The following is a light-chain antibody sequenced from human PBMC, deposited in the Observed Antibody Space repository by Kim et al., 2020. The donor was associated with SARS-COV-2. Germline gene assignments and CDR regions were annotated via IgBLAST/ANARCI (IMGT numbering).Light chain of an antibody. CDR1: ISGLQVYTA. Sequence: SISLACTWVISGLQVYTAVSWYRHHPGKAPKVIVYAVNGRPSGVPDRVSGSKSGTSASLTGAGLQAEDEADYYCSASAGSDNIFVFGAGTKVTVL. J-gene: IGLJ1*01. CDR2: AVN. V-gene: IGLV2-8*01. CDR3: SASAGSDNIFV.